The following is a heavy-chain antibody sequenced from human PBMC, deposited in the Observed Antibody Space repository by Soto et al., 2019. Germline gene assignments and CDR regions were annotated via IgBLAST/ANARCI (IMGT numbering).Heavy chain of an antibody. Sequence: PGGSLRLSCAASGFSFSDYYMSWLRQAPGKGLEWISHISASGAYTNYADSVKGRFTISRDNAKNSLCLQMNNLRAEDTAIYLCARWFNPTGVSSAGSREPFDFWGKGTMVTVSS. V-gene: IGHV3-11*03. D-gene: IGHD3-10*01. CDR2: ISASGAYT. CDR1: GFSFSDYY. CDR3: ARWFNPTGVSSAGSREPFDF. J-gene: IGHJ3*01.